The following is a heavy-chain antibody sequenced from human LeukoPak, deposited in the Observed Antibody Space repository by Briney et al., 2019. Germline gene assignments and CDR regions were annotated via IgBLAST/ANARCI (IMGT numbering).Heavy chain of an antibody. D-gene: IGHD4-23*01. CDR2: IYAGDSDT. CDR1: GYSFTSYW. CDR3: ARVGNSGGNYFDY. Sequence: GESLKISCTGSGYSFTSYWIGWVRQMPGKGLEWMGIIYAGDSDTTYSPSFQGQVTISADKSISTAYLQWSSLKASDTAMYYCARVGNSGGNYFDYWGQGTLVTVSS. V-gene: IGHV5-51*01. J-gene: IGHJ4*02.